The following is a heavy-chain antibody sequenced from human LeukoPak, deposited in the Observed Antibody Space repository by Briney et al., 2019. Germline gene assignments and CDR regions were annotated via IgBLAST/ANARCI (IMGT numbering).Heavy chain of an antibody. D-gene: IGHD4-23*01. CDR2: IYYSGGT. CDR3: ARQGYGGNYDFDY. CDR1: GGSISSSSYY. Sequence: PSETLSLTCTVSGGSISSSSYYWGWIRQPPGKGLEWIGGIYYSGGTYYNPSLKSRVTISVDTSKNQFSLKLSSVTAADTAVYYCARQGYGGNYDFDYWGQGTLVTVSS. V-gene: IGHV4-39*01. J-gene: IGHJ4*02.